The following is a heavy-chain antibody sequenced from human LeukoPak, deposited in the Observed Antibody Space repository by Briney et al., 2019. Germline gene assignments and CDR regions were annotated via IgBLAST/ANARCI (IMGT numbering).Heavy chain of an antibody. CDR3: ARFPATYDSSGYLY. J-gene: IGHJ4*02. V-gene: IGHV3-21*04. CDR1: GFTFSTYT. D-gene: IGHD3-22*01. CDR2: ISSRSSYI. Sequence: GGSLRLSCAASGFTFSTYTMNWVRQAPGKGLEWVSSISSRSSYIYYADSVKGRFTISRDNSKNTLYLQMNSLRAEDTAVYYCARFPATYDSSGYLYWGQGTLVTVSS.